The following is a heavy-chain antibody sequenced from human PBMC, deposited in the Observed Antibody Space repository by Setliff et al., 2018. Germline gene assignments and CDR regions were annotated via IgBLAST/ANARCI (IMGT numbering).Heavy chain of an antibody. CDR1: RFTFSSYA. D-gene: IGHD2-2*01. CDR3: ARAHSSTLSVHDY. Sequence: GESLKISCAASRFTFSSYAMSWVRQAPGKGLEWVSAISGSGGSTYYADSVKGRFTISRDNSKNTLYLQMNSLRAEDTAVYYCARAHSSTLSVHDYWGQGTLVTVSS. J-gene: IGHJ4*02. CDR2: ISGSGGST. V-gene: IGHV3-23*01.